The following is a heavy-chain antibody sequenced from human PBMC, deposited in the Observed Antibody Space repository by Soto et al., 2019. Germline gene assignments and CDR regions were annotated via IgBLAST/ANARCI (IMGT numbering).Heavy chain of an antibody. V-gene: IGHV3-7*01. CDR1: GFTFSDYW. CDR3: ARGLIMITFGGVIAPSPDY. J-gene: IGHJ4*02. D-gene: IGHD3-16*02. Sequence: GGSLGLSCAASGFTFSDYWMSWVRQSPGKGLEWVANINQDGSEAYYADSVKGRFTISRDNAKNSLYLQMNSLRAEDTAVYYCARGLIMITFGGVIAPSPDYWGQGTLVTVSS. CDR2: INQDGSEA.